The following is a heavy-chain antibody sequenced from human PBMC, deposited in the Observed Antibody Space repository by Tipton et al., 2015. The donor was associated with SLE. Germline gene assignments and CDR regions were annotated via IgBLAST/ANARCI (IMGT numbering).Heavy chain of an antibody. V-gene: IGHV4-39*07. Sequence: GLVKPSETLSLTCTVSGGSISSYYWGWIRQPPGKGLEWIGSIHYSGSTYDNPSFKSRVTISVDTSKNQFSLKLSSVTAADTAVYYCARHSSSTPYFDYWGQGALVTVSS. CDR3: ARHSSSTPYFDY. CDR1: GGSISSYY. CDR2: IHYSGST. J-gene: IGHJ4*02. D-gene: IGHD6-6*01.